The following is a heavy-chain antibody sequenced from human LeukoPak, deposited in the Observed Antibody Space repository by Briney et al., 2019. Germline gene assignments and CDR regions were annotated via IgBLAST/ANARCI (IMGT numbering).Heavy chain of an antibody. D-gene: IGHD6-6*01. J-gene: IGHJ4*02. V-gene: IGHV4-39*07. Sequence: SETLSLTCTVSGGSISSSSYYWAWIRQPPGKGLEWIGSIYHSGSTYYNPSLKSRVTISVDTSKNQFSLKLSSVTAADTAVYYCARDRGAARRFDYWGQGTLVTVSS. CDR3: ARDRGAARRFDY. CDR2: IYHSGST. CDR1: GGSISSSSYY.